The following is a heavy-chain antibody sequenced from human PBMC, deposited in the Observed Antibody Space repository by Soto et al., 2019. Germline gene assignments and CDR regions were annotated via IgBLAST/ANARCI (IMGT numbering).Heavy chain of an antibody. D-gene: IGHD3-22*01. V-gene: IGHV3-30-3*01. J-gene: IGHJ4*02. CDR1: GFTFRSYA. CDR2: ISYDGSNK. CDR3: VRSMIIVVRLIGLDY. Sequence: QVQLVESGGGVVQPGGSLRLSCGASGFTFRSYAMHWVRQTPGKGLEWVAVISYDGSNKHYADSVKGRVSISRDNAKNMLYLQMDSLSSEDTAVYYCVRSMIIVVRLIGLDYWGQGTLVTVSS.